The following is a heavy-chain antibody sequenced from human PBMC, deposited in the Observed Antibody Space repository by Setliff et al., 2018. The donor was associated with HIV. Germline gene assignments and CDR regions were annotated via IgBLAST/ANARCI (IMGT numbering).Heavy chain of an antibody. CDR3: ARALYGDYGGDLNWLDP. J-gene: IGHJ5*02. V-gene: IGHV7-4-1*02. Sequence: GASVKVSCKASGYTFINYAMNWVRQAPGQGLEWMGWIYTQTGSPTYAQAFTGRFVFSVDTSVTTAYLQISGLKADDTAVYYCARALYGDYGGDLNWLDPWGQGTLVTVSS. CDR1: GYTFINYA. CDR2: IYTQTGSP. D-gene: IGHD4-17*01.